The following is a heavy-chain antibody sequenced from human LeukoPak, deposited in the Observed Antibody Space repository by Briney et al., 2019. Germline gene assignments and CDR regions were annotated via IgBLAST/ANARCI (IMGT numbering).Heavy chain of an antibody. D-gene: IGHD6-19*01. V-gene: IGHV4-59*02. CDR1: GGSGSSYY. CDR2: IYYTGNT. J-gene: IGHJ4*02. Sequence: SETLSLTCTVSGGSGSSYYWSWIRQPPGKGLEWIAYIYYTGNTNYNPSLRGRVTISLDTSKNQFSLKLSSVTAADAAVYYCARSSAVAIDDFDFWGQGTLVTVSS. CDR3: ARSSAVAIDDFDF.